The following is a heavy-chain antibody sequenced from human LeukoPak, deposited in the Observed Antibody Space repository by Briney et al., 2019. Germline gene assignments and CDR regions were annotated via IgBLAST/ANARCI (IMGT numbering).Heavy chain of an antibody. CDR3: AKGSMGVILAPFDS. CDR1: GFTFSSYD. J-gene: IGHJ4*02. V-gene: IGHV3-23*01. D-gene: IGHD3-10*01. Sequence: GGSLGLSCAASGFTFSSYDMSWVRQAPGKGLGWVSTISGSGTGTYYADSVKGRFTISRDNSKNTLYLQMNSLGAEDTAIYYCAKGSMGVILAPFDSWGQGSLVTVSS. CDR2: ISGSGTGT.